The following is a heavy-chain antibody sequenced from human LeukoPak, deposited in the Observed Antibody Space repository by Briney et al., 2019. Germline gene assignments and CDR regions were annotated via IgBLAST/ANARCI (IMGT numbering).Heavy chain of an antibody. V-gene: IGHV3-7*01. CDR3: ARERGYSSSWYLGYVSGSDY. CDR2: IKHDESEK. Sequence: GGSLRLSCAASGFPFNSDWMDWVRQAPGKGLEWVANIKHDESEKNYLDSVKGRFTISRDNAKNSLYLQMNSLRAEDTAVYYCARERGYSSSWYLGYVSGSDYWGQGTLVTVSS. D-gene: IGHD6-13*01. CDR1: GFPFNSDW. J-gene: IGHJ4*02.